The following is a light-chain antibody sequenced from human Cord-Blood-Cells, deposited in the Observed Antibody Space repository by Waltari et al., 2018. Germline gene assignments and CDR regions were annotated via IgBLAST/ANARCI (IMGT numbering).Light chain of an antibody. CDR2: GAS. CDR1: PSVSRN. V-gene: IGKV3-15*01. CDR3: QQYNNWPPIT. J-gene: IGKJ5*01. Sequence: DIVMTQSPATLSVSPGERATLSGRASPSVSRNLAWCQQKLGQAPRRLSYGASTRTTGIPARFSGRGSGTECTRTSSCRQSGGFAGYYCQQYNNWPPITVGQGTRLEIK.